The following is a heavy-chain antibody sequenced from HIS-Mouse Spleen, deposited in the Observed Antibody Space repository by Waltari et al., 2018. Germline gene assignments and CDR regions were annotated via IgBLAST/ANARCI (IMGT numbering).Heavy chain of an antibody. CDR2: IYYSGST. CDR3: AREIPYSSSWYDWYFDL. CDR1: GGSISRSRYY. V-gene: IGHV4-39*07. D-gene: IGHD6-13*01. Sequence: QLQLQESGPGLVKPSETLSLTCTVSGGSISRSRYYWGWIRHPPGKGLEWIGSIYYSGSTYYNPSLKSRVTISVDTSKNQFSLKLSSVTAADTAVYYCAREIPYSSSWYDWYFDLWGRGTLVTVSS. J-gene: IGHJ2*01.